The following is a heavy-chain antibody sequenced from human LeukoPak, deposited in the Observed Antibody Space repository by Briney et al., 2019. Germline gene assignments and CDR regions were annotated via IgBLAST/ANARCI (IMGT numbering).Heavy chain of an antibody. Sequence: GGSLRLSCAASGFTFNGYYMSWVRQAPGKGLEWVSYISSSSSYTNYADSVKGRFTISRDNAKNSLYLQMNTLRAEYTAVYYCGRESTLNKVTRGHQGMDVWGQGTTVTVSS. CDR2: ISSSSSYT. J-gene: IGHJ6*02. CDR1: GFTFNGYY. V-gene: IGHV3-11*05. CDR3: GRESTLNKVTRGHQGMDV. D-gene: IGHD2-21*02.